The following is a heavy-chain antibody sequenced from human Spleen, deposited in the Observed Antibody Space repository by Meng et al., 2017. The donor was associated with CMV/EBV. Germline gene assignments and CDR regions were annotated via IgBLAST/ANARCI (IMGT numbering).Heavy chain of an antibody. D-gene: IGHD2-15*01. CDR1: GGSVSSGSYY. J-gene: IGHJ5*02. CDR3: ARDPAYCSPTTCRRWFDP. Sequence: SETLSLTCTVSGGSVSSGSYYWSWIRQPPGKGLEWIGYISQSGSTNYSPSLRSRVTISRDASKNQFSLKLRSVTAADTAVYYCARDPAYCSPTTCRRWFDPWGQGILVTVSS. V-gene: IGHV4-61*01. CDR2: ISQSGST.